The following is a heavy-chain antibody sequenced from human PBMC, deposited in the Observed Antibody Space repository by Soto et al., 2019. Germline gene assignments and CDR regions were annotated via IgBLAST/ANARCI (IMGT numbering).Heavy chain of an antibody. Sequence: GGSLRLSCAASGFTFSSYGMHWVRQAPGKGLEWVAVIWYDGSNKYYADSVKGRFTISRDNSKNTLYLQMNSLRAEDTAVYYCARTHYGSGPGYYYMDVWGQGTTVTVSS. CDR3: ARTHYGSGPGYYYMDV. J-gene: IGHJ6*03. D-gene: IGHD3-10*01. CDR1: GFTFSSYG. V-gene: IGHV3-33*01. CDR2: IWYDGSNK.